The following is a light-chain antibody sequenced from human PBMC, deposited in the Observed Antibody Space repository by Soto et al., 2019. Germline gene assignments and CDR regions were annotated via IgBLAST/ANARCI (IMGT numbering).Light chain of an antibody. CDR3: QHYGSSPLT. V-gene: IGKV3-20*01. CDR2: GAS. CDR1: PSVSSCY. J-gene: IGKJ4*01. Sequence: EVVLTQSPGTLSLSPGERATLSCRASPSVSSCYLAWYQQKPGQAPRLLIYGASSRATGIPDRFIGSGSGTDFTLTISRLEPEDFAVYYCQHYGSSPLTFGGGTKVEIK.